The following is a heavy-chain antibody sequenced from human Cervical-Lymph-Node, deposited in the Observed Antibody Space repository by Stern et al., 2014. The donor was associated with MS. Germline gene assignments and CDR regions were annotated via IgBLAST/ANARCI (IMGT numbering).Heavy chain of an antibody. CDR3: VRGWEPRQDGPSGHDYDAFDI. CDR2: ISSSGDTI. D-gene: IGHD5-12*01. J-gene: IGHJ3*02. CDR1: GFTFSDSY. V-gene: IGHV3-11*01. Sequence: VQLAESGGGLVKPGGSLRLSCAASGFTFSDSYMTWIRQTPGKGLEWVSYISSSGDTIKYAESVKGRFTVSRDNAKNSLSLQMSSLRVEDTAVYYCVRGWEPRQDGPSGHDYDAFDIWGQGTMVTVSS.